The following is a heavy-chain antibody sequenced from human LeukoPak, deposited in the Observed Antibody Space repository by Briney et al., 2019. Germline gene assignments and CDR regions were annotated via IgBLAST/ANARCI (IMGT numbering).Heavy chain of an antibody. J-gene: IGHJ4*02. CDR1: GFTFSSYW. CDR3: ARDLREYSYGLAVDY. Sequence: GGSLRLSCAASGFTFSSYWMSWVRQAPGKGLEWVSNIKQDGSEKYYVDSVKGRFTISRDNAKNSLYLQMNSLRAEDTAVYYCARDLREYSYGLAVDYWGQGTLDTVSS. V-gene: IGHV3-7*01. D-gene: IGHD5-18*01. CDR2: IKQDGSEK.